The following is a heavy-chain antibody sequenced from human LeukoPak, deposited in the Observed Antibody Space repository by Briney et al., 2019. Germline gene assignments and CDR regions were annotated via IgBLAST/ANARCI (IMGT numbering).Heavy chain of an antibody. CDR3: ARHPDTAMAPLDY. J-gene: IGHJ4*02. D-gene: IGHD5-18*01. V-gene: IGHV4-4*09. CDR2: IYTSGST. CDR1: GGSISSYY. Sequence: SETLSPTCTVSGGSISSYYWSWIRQPPGKGLEWIGYIYTSGSTNYNPSLKSRVTISVDTSKNQFSLKLSSVTAADTAVYYCARHPDTAMAPLDYWGQGTLVTVSS.